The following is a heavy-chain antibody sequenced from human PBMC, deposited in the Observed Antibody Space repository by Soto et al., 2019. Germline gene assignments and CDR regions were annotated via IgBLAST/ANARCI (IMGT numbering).Heavy chain of an antibody. CDR3: AKGLAYYYDSNSFDY. D-gene: IGHD3-22*01. CDR1: GFTFSNYA. J-gene: IGHJ4*02. Sequence: GGSLRLSCAASGFTFSNYAMSWVRQAPGEGLEWVSSISAGGGSTYYADSVKGRFTISRDSSKNTLFLQMSSLRAEETAVYYCAKGLAYYYDSNSFDYWGQGTLVTVSS. CDR2: ISAGGGST. V-gene: IGHV3-23*01.